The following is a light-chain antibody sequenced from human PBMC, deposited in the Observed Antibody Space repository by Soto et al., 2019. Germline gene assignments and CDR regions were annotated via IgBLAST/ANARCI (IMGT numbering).Light chain of an antibody. V-gene: IGKV3-15*01. J-gene: IGKJ4*01. CDR1: QSVSSN. CDR2: GAS. CDR3: QHYNNLPLP. Sequence: EIVMTQSPATLSVSPGERATLSCRASQSVSSNLAWYQQKPGQAPRLLIYGASTRATGIPARFSGSGSGTEFTLTISSLQSDYFAFYYCQHYNNLPLPFAGGTK.